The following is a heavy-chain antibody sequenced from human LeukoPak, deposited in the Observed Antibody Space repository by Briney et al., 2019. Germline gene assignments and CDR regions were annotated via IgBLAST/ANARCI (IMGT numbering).Heavy chain of an antibody. CDR2: IVPIFGTA. CDR1: GGTFSSYA. V-gene: IGHV1-69*13. D-gene: IGHD5-12*01. J-gene: IGHJ6*02. Sequence: SVKVSCKASGGTFSSYAISWVRQAPGQGLEWMGGIVPIFGTANYAQKFQGRVTITADESTSTAYMELSSLRSEDTAVYYCAQRGYSGYYYGMDVWGQGTTVTVSS. CDR3: AQRGYSGYYYGMDV.